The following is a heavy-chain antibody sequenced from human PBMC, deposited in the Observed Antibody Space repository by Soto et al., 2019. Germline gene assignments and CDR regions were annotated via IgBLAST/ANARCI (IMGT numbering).Heavy chain of an antibody. CDR2: IIPILGIA. J-gene: IGHJ4*02. CDR3: AREQGIAAAGNLDY. V-gene: IGHV1-69*04. Sequence: SVKVSCKASGGTFSSYTISWVRQAPGQGLEWMGRIIPILGIANYAQKFQGRVTITADKSTSTAYMELSSLRSEDTAVYYCAREQGIAAAGNLDYWGQGTLVTVSS. D-gene: IGHD6-13*01. CDR1: GGTFSSYT.